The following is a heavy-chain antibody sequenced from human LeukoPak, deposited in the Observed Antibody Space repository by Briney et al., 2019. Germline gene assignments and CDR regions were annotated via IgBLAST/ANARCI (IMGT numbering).Heavy chain of an antibody. CDR1: GFTVSSNY. CDR3: AKVREYSGSYRPGPTRYYYGMDV. Sequence: GGSLRLSCAASGFTVSSNYTSWVRQAPGKGLEWVSGISGTGGNTYYADSVKGRFTISRDNSKNTLYLQMNSLRAEDTAVFYCAKVREYSGSYRPGPTRYYYGMDVWGQGTTVTVSS. CDR2: ISGTGGNT. D-gene: IGHD1-26*01. V-gene: IGHV3-23*01. J-gene: IGHJ6*02.